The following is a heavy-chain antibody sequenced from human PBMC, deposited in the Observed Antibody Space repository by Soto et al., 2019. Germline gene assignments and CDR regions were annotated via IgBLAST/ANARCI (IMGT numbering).Heavy chain of an antibody. CDR2: IYYSGRT. CDR3: ARHPTVTEYYFDY. D-gene: IGHD4-17*01. J-gene: IGHJ4*02. V-gene: IGHV4-59*08. Sequence: SETLSLTCTVSGGSISSYYWSWIRQPPGKGLEWIGYIYYSGRTNYNPSLKGRVTISVDTSKNQFSLKLTSVTAADTAVYYCARHPTVTEYYFDYWGQGTLVTVSS. CDR1: GGSISSYY.